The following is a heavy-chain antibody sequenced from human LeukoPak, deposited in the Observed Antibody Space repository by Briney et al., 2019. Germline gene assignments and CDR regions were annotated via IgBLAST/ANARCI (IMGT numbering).Heavy chain of an antibody. CDR2: XXAGNGNT. CDR1: GYTFSIYA. Sequence: ASVKVSCKASGYTFSIYAMQWVRQAPGQRLEXXXXXXAGNGNTKYSQKFQGRVTITRDTSASTAYMELSSLRSEDTALYYCARGVWSSRGMQYYFDYWGQGTLVTVSS. V-gene: IGHV1-3*01. J-gene: IGHJ4*02. D-gene: IGHD3-22*01. CDR3: ARGVWSSRGMQYYFDY.